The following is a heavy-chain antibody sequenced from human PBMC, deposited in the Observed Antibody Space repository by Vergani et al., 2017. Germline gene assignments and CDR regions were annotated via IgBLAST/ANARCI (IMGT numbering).Heavy chain of an antibody. CDR2: IIGSGGST. CDR3: AKVPGDAKYYYYDMDV. Sequence: EVQLLESGGGLVQPGGSLRLSCAASGFTFSSYAMSWVRQAPGKGLEWVSAIIGSGGSTYYADSVKGRFTISRDNSKNTLYLQMNSLRAEDTAVYYCAKVPGDAKYYYYDMDVWGKGTTVTVSS. J-gene: IGHJ6*03. V-gene: IGHV3-23*01. D-gene: IGHD3-16*01. CDR1: GFTFSSYA.